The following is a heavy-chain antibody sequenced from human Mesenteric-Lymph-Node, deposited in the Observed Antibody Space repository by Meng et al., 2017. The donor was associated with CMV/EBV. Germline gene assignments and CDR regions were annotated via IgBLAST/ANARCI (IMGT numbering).Heavy chain of an antibody. CDR2: INFHNGDT. D-gene: IGHD2-21*02. CDR1: GNSFSGPS. J-gene: IGHJ4*02. CDR3: ATNHTATFDF. Sequence: SCKTSGNSFSGPSIHWVRQAPGQGLEWMGWINFHNGDTKYAQKFQGWVTVTRDTSIRTVFLDLTTLKSDDTAVYYCATNHTATFDFWGQGTLVTVSS. V-gene: IGHV1-2*04.